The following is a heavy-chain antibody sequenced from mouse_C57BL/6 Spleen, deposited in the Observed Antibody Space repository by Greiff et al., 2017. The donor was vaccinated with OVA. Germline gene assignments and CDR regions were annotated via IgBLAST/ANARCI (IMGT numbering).Heavy chain of an antibody. CDR3: ARSPKGSNNAMDY. D-gene: IGHD1-1*01. Sequence: QVQLQQPGAELVKPGASVKLSCKASGYTFTSYWMHWVKQRPGQGLEWIGMIHPNSGSTNYNEKFKSKATLTVDKSSSTAYMQLSSLTSEDSAVYYCARSPKGSNNAMDYWGQGTSVTVSS. V-gene: IGHV1-64*01. J-gene: IGHJ4*01. CDR2: IHPNSGST. CDR1: GYTFTSYW.